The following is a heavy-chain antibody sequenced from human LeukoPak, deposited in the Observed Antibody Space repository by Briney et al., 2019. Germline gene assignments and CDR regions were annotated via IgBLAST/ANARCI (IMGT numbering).Heavy chain of an antibody. Sequence: GGSVRLSCAASGFTFSSYAMSWVRQAPGKGLQWVSAITGHGHTTYYAESVKGRFAISRDNSKNTLFLQMNSLRAEDTAVYYCAKDLIATGFSTWFDPWGQGTLVTVSS. J-gene: IGHJ5*02. CDR1: GFTFSSYA. CDR3: AKDLIATGFSTWFDP. D-gene: IGHD3-9*01. CDR2: ITGHGHTT. V-gene: IGHV3-23*01.